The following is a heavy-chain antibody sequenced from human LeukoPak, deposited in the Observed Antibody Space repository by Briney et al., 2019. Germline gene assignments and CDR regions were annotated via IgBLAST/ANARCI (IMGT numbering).Heavy chain of an antibody. CDR1: GGSISSSSYY. CDR3: ARQGLAVATDNWFDP. D-gene: IGHD6-19*01. CDR2: IYYSGST. Sequence: SETLSLTCTVSGGSISSSSYYWGWIRQPPGKGLEWIGSIYYSGSTYYNPSLKSRVTISVGTSKNQFSLKLSSVTAADTAVYYCARQGLAVATDNWFDPWGQGTLVTVSS. J-gene: IGHJ5*02. V-gene: IGHV4-39*01.